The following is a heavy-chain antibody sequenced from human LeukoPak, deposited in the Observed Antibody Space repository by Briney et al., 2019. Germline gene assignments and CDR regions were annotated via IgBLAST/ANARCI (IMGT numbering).Heavy chain of an antibody. D-gene: IGHD2-21*01. J-gene: IGHJ4*02. CDR1: GFTFSSDW. CDR3: ARILWRAPDS. V-gene: IGHV3-7*01. CDR2: INQNGSEK. Sequence: GGSLRLSCAASGFTFSSDWMSWVRQAPGKGLELVAYINQNGSEKNYVGSVRGRFSITTDNDKNALYLQMHRLRVEDMAVYYCARILWRAPDSSGEGDLVTASS.